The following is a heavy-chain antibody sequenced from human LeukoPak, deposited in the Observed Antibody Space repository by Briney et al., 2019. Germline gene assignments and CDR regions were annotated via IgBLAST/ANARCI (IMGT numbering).Heavy chain of an antibody. Sequence: GGSLRLSCAASGFTFDDYAMHWVRQAPGKGLEWVSGISWNSGSIGYADSVKGRFTISRDNAKNSLYLQMNSLRAEDTALYYCAKDMGGSGSSAPDYWGQGTLVTVSS. CDR2: ISWNSGSI. J-gene: IGHJ4*02. V-gene: IGHV3-9*01. CDR3: AKDMGGSGSSAPDY. D-gene: IGHD3-10*01. CDR1: GFTFDDYA.